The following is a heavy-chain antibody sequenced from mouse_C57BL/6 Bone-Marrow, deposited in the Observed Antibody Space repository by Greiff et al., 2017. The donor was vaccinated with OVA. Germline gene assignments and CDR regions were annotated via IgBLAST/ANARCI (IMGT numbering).Heavy chain of an antibody. J-gene: IGHJ3*01. V-gene: IGHV1-54*01. Sequence: QVQLQQSGAELVRPGTSVKVSCKASGYAFTNYLIEWVKQRPGQGLEWIGVINPGSGGTNYNEKFKGKATLTADKSSSTAYMQLSSLTSEDSAVYFCAQRVDYSWFAYWGQGTLVTVSA. CDR3: AQRVDYSWFAY. D-gene: IGHD1-1*01. CDR2: INPGSGGT. CDR1: GYAFTNYL.